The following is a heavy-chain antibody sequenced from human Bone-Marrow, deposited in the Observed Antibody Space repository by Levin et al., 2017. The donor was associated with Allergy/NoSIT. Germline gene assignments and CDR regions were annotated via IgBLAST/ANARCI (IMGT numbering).Heavy chain of an antibody. J-gene: IGHJ5*02. CDR1: GYILTDYY. CDR3: ARSNQLPTSSWFDP. V-gene: IGHV1-2*06. D-gene: IGHD2-2*01. CDR2: IYPKSGAT. Sequence: GESLKISCKASGYILTDYYIHWVRQAPGQGLEWMGRIYPKSGATEYAQAFQGRLTMTRDTSINMTYMEVRSLRSDDTAVYYCARSNQLPTSSWFDPWGQGTLVTVSS.